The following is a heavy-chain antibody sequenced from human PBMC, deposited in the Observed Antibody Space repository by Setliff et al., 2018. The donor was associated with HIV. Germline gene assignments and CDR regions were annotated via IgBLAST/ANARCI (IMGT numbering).Heavy chain of an antibody. D-gene: IGHD3-10*01. J-gene: IGHJ3*02. V-gene: IGHV1-46*01. CDR2: INPTGDIT. Sequence: ASVKVSCKASGFTFSSNYMHWVRQAPGQGLEWMGLINPTGDITFYPQEFQARVTMTRDTSVSSAYMELSRVRSDDTAVYYCAREELRGTKVFDIWGQGTMVTVSS. CDR1: GFTFSSNY. CDR3: AREELRGTKVFDI.